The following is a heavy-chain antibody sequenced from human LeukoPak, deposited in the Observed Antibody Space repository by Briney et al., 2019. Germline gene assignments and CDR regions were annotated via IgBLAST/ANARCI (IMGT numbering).Heavy chain of an antibody. CDR1: GFTFSSYW. J-gene: IGHJ4*02. CDR3: ARGEGVTNDY. CDR2: INQDGSEK. D-gene: IGHD2-21*02. Sequence: PGGSLRLSCAASGFTFSSYWMNWVRRAPGKGLEWVANINQDGSEKSYVDSVKGRFTISRDNAKNSLYLQMNSLRAEDTAFYYCARGEGVTNDYWGQGTLVTVSS. V-gene: IGHV3-7*01.